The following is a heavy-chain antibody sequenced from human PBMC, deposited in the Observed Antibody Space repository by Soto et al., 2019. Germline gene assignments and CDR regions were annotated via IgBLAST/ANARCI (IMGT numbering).Heavy chain of an antibody. CDR2: IYYSGST. CDR1: GGSISSYY. V-gene: IGHV4-59*01. J-gene: IGHJ3*02. Sequence: SETLSLTCTVSGGSISSYYWSWIRQPPGKGLEWIGYIYYSGSTNYNPSLKSRVTISVDTSKNQFSLKLSSVTAADTAVYYCATPRGGLRGYAFDIWGQGTMVTVSS. D-gene: IGHD3-16*01. CDR3: ATPRGGLRGYAFDI.